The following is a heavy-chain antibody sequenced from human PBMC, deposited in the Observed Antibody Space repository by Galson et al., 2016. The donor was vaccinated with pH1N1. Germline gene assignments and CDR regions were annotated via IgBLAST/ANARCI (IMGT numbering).Heavy chain of an antibody. V-gene: IGHV4-31*03. CDR2: IYYIGST. CDR1: GASVRSGGQY. J-gene: IGHJ5*01. Sequence: TLSLTCSVSGASVRSGGQYWTWIRQVPGKGLEWIGFIYYIGSTGYNPSLKSRVSMSLDMSKKQFSLNLRSVTAADTAGYYCAGNAWDGSGLDYFDSWGQGILVSVSS. CDR3: AGNAWDGSGLDYFDS. D-gene: IGHD3-22*01.